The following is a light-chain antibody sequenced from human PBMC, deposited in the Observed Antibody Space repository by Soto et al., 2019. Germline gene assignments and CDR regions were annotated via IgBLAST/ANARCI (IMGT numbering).Light chain of an antibody. V-gene: IGLV2-14*01. CDR3: SSYTSSSAYV. CDR1: SSDVGGYNY. J-gene: IGLJ1*01. Sequence: QSALTQPASVSGSPGQSITISCTGTSSDVGGYNYVSWYQQHPGKAPKLMIYDVSNRPSGASNRFSGSKSGNTASLTISGLQAEDEGDYYCSSYTSSSAYVFGTGTKVTVL. CDR2: DVS.